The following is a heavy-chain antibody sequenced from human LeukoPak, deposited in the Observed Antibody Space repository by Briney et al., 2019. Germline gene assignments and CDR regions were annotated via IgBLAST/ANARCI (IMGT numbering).Heavy chain of an antibody. Sequence: TGGSLRLSCAASGFTFSDYFMTWVRQAPGRGLEWVSGISSSGGSTYYADSVKGRFTISRDNTKNSLYLQMNSLRAEDTAVYYCAKDGGSDPDSFDIWGQGTMVTVSS. J-gene: IGHJ3*02. D-gene: IGHD2-15*01. CDR2: ISSSGGST. CDR1: GFTFSDYF. V-gene: IGHV3-23*01. CDR3: AKDGGSDPDSFDI.